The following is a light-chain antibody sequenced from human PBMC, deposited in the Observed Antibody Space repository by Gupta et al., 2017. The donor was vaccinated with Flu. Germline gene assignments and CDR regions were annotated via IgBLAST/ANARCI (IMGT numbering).Light chain of an antibody. CDR1: QNVGNT. CDR3: QQYNKWPLIT. CDR2: DAS. Sequence: ATLSVSPGERATLSGRASQNVGNTLVWYQQKPGQPPRLLIYDASTRATGIPARFNGSGSGTEFTLTIGSRQSEDFGLYYCQQYNKWPLITFGGGTRVEIK. V-gene: IGKV3-15*01. J-gene: IGKJ4*01.